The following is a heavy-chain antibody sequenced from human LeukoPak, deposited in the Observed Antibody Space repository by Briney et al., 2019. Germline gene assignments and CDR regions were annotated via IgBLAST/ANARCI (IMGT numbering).Heavy chain of an antibody. Sequence: PGESLKISCKGSGYRFTNYWIGWVRQMPGKGLELMGIIYPDDSDTRYSPSFQGQVTISADKSISTAYLRWSSLKASDTAIYYCERGGFCTGTSCYLAWFDPWGQGTLVTVSS. CDR3: ERGGFCTGTSCYLAWFDP. V-gene: IGHV5-51*01. J-gene: IGHJ5*02. CDR1: GYRFTNYW. D-gene: IGHD2-2*01. CDR2: IYPDDSDT.